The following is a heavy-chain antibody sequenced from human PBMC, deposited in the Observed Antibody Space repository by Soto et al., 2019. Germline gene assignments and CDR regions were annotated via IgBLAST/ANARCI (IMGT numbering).Heavy chain of an antibody. V-gene: IGHV3-23*01. CDR2: ISGSGGST. J-gene: IGHJ6*03. D-gene: IGHD2-2*01. Sequence: GGSLRLSCAASGFTFSSYAMSWVRQAPGKGLEWVSAISGSGGSTYYADSVKGRFTISRDNSKNTLYLQMNSLRAEDTAVYYCAKDIVVVPAAIISPHYYYMDVWGKGTTVTVSS. CDR3: AKDIVVVPAAIISPHYYYMDV. CDR1: GFTFSSYA.